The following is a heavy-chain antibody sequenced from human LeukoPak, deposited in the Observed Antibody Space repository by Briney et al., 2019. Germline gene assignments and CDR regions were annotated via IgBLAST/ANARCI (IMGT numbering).Heavy chain of an antibody. CDR1: GGSISSYY. V-gene: IGHV4-59*01. Sequence: KPSETLSLTCTVSGGSISSYYWSWIRQPPGKGLEWIGYIYYSGSTNYNPSLKSRVTISVDTSNNQFSLKLSSVTAADTAVYYCARGDSSSWSYSYWGQGTLVTVSS. CDR2: IYYSGST. D-gene: IGHD6-13*01. J-gene: IGHJ4*02. CDR3: ARGDSSSWSYSY.